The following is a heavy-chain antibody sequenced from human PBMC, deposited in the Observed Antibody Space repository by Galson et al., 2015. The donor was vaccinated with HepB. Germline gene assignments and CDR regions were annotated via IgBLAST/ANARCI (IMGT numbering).Heavy chain of an antibody. Sequence: QMPGKGLEWMGIIYPSDSYTNYSPSFQGHVTISADKSISTAYLQWSSLKASDTAMYYCARTLNYYDSSGYLDYWGQGTLVTVSS. CDR3: ARTLNYYDSSGYLDY. V-gene: IGHV5-10-1*01. CDR2: IYPSDSYT. J-gene: IGHJ4*02. D-gene: IGHD3-22*01.